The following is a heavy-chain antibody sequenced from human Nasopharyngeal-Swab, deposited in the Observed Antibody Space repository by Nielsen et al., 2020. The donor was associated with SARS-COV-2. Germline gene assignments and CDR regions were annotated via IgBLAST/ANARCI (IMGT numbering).Heavy chain of an antibody. J-gene: IGHJ6*02. CDR1: GFTFDDYA. Sequence: SLKISCAASGFTFDDYAMHWGRQAPGKGLEWVSGISWNSGSIGYADSVKGRFTISRDNAKNSLYLQMNSLRAEDTALYYCAKDISGGYGQYYYGMDVWGQGTTVTVSS. D-gene: IGHD5-12*01. V-gene: IGHV3-9*01. CDR3: AKDISGGYGQYYYGMDV. CDR2: ISWNSGSI.